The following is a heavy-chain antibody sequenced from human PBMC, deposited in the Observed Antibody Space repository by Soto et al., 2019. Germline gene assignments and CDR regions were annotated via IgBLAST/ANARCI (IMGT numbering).Heavy chain of an antibody. J-gene: IGHJ3*02. Sequence: HPGGSLRLSCAASGFTVSGNYMSWVRQAPGKGLERVSVIYSGGSTYYADSVKGRFTISRDNSKNTLYLQMNSLRAEDTAVYFCARDALGWLQTPFGAFDIWGQGTMVTVSS. D-gene: IGHD5-12*01. CDR2: IYSGGST. CDR3: ARDALGWLQTPFGAFDI. CDR1: GFTVSGNY. V-gene: IGHV3-66*01.